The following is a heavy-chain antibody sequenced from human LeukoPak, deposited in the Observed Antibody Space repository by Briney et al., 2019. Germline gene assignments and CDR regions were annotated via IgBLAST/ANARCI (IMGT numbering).Heavy chain of an antibody. CDR2: VTGNGANT. CDR3: VKEWFTSGSYFDY. V-gene: IGHV3-23*01. J-gene: IGHJ4*02. D-gene: IGHD6-19*01. CDR1: GFTFNNYA. Sequence: PGGSLRLSCTASGFTFNNYAMTWVRQAPGKGLEWVSTVTGNGANTYYADSVRGRFTISRDNSRNTLYLQMNSLRAEDTAIYYCVKEWFTSGSYFDYWGQGTLVTVS.